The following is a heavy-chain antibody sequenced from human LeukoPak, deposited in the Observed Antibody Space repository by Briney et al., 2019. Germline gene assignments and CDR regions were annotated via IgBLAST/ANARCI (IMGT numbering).Heavy chain of an antibody. CDR1: GYTFTNYT. CDR2: INTNAGNP. CDR3: ARPKLRWSAYYYMDI. D-gene: IGHD4-23*01. Sequence: ASVKVSCKASGYTFTNYTMNWVRQAPGQGLEWMGWINTNAGNPTYAQGFTGRFVFSLDTSVSTAYLQISSLKAEDTAVYYCARPKLRWSAYYYMDIWGKGTTVTVSS. J-gene: IGHJ6*03. V-gene: IGHV7-4-1*02.